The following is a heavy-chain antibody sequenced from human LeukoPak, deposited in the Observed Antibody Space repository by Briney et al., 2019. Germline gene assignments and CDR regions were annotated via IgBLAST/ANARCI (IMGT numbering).Heavy chain of an antibody. CDR1: GFTFSSYA. Sequence: PGGSLRLSCAASGFTFSSYAMHWVRQAPGKGLEWVAVISYDGSNRYYADSVKGRFTISRDNSKNTLYLQMNSLRAEDTAVYYCARDRDYDFWSGYYWRSSYYYYGMDVWAKGPRSPSP. CDR3: ARDRDYDFWSGYYWRSSYYYYGMDV. D-gene: IGHD3-3*01. CDR2: ISYDGSNR. V-gene: IGHV3-30*04. J-gene: IGHJ6*02.